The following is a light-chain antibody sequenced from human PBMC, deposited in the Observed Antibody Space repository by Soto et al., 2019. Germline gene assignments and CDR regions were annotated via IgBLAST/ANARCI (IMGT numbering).Light chain of an antibody. CDR3: QQYNSYPIT. CDR1: QSISIW. V-gene: IGKV1-5*01. J-gene: IGKJ5*01. CDR2: DAS. Sequence: DIKINHCPSSLSSSVVDIVTITFRASQSISIWLAWYHQKPGKAPKLLIYDASNLESGVPSRFSGSGSGTEFTLTINNLQPDDFATYYCQQYNSYPITFGQGTRLEIK.